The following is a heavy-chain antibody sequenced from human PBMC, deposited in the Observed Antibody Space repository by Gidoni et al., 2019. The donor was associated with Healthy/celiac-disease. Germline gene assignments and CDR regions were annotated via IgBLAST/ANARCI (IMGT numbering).Heavy chain of an antibody. Sequence: QVTLRESGPALVKPTQTLTLTCTFSGFSLSTSGMCVSWIRQPPGKALEWLARIDWDDDKYYSTSLKTRLTISKDTSKNQVVLTMTNMDPVDTATYYCARFMGDGIAVAGGFDYWGQGTLVTVSS. J-gene: IGHJ4*02. V-gene: IGHV2-70*15. CDR3: ARFMGDGIAVAGGFDY. D-gene: IGHD6-19*01. CDR1: GFSLSTSGMC. CDR2: IDWDDDK.